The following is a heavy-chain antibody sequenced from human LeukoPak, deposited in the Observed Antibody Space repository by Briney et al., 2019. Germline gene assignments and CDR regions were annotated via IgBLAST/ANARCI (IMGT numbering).Heavy chain of an antibody. CDR2: ISDDGGNK. CDR3: AKDDVFGIICGGYGYSFDY. J-gene: IGHJ4*02. V-gene: IGHV3-30*18. Sequence: PGRSLRLSCAASGFTFSSYGMHWVRQAPGKGLEWGAVISDDGGNKYYADSVKGRFTISRDNSKNTLYLQMNSLRAEDTAVDYCAKDDVFGIICGGYGYSFDYWGQGTLVTVSS. D-gene: IGHD2-21*01. CDR1: GFTFSSYG.